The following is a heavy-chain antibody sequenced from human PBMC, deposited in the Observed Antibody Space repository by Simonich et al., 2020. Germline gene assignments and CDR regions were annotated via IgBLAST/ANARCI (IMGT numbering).Heavy chain of an antibody. D-gene: IGHD2-8*01. CDR2: IWYDGSNK. CDR1: GFPFISSG. V-gene: IGHV3-33*01. Sequence: QVQLVESGGGVVQPGRSLRLFFAASGFPFISSGMHWVRQAPGKGLEWVSGIWYDGSNKYYADSVKGRFTISRDNSKDTLYLQMNSLRAEDTAVYYCARDRCTNGVCLDVWGKGTTVTVSS. CDR3: ARDRCTNGVCLDV. J-gene: IGHJ6*04.